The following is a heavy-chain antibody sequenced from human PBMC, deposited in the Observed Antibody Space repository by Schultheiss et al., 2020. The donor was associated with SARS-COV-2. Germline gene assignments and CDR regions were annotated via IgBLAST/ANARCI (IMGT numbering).Heavy chain of an antibody. Sequence: SETLSLTCTVSGGSISSYYWSWIRQPPGKGLEWIGYIYYSGSTNYNPSLKSRVTISVDTSKNQFSLKLSSVTAADTAVYYCAREFYCSGGSCYSPSGVYYYYYYGMDVWGQGTTVTVSS. J-gene: IGHJ6*02. V-gene: IGHV4-59*12. CDR3: AREFYCSGGSCYSPSGVYYYYYYGMDV. CDR1: GGSISSYY. CDR2: IYYSGST. D-gene: IGHD2-15*01.